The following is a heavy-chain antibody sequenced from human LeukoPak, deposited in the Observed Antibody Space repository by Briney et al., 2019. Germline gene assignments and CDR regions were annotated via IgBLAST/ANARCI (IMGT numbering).Heavy chain of an antibody. V-gene: IGHV3-30*03. CDR2: ISHDGGNK. CDR1: GFTFSNYG. J-gene: IGHJ4*02. CDR3: ASQTGN. Sequence: GRSLRLSCAASGFTFSNYGMHWVRQAPGKGLEWVAVISHDGGNKYYADSVKGRFTISRDDSENTLYLQMNSLRAEDTAVYYCASQTGNWGQGTLVTVSS. D-gene: IGHD1-1*01.